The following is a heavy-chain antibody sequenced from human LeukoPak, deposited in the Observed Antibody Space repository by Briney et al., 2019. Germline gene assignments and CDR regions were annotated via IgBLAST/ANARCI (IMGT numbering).Heavy chain of an antibody. J-gene: IGHJ4*02. CDR3: ARDVGGGLDY. V-gene: IGHV3-7*01. D-gene: IGHD3-10*01. CDR1: GFTFSTYW. Sequence: GGSLRLSCAASGFTFSTYWMAWVRQAPGKGLEWVANIKGDESAKHQADSVKGRFTISRDNAQNSVYLQMSSLRGEDTAVYYCARDVGGGLDYWGQGTLVTVSS. CDR2: IKGDESAK.